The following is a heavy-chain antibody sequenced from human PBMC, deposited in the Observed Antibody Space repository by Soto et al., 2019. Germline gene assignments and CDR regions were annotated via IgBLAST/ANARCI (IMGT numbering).Heavy chain of an antibody. CDR1: GGTFSSYT. CDR2: IIPILGIA. V-gene: IGHV1-69*02. J-gene: IGHJ4*02. CDR3: ASQWEQQLVN. D-gene: IGHD6-13*01. Sequence: QVQLVQSGAEVKKPGSSVKVSCKASGGTFSSYTISWVRQAPGQGLERMGRIIPILGIANYAQKFQGRVTITADKSTSTAYMELSSLRSEDTAVYYCASQWEQQLVNWGQGTLVTVSS.